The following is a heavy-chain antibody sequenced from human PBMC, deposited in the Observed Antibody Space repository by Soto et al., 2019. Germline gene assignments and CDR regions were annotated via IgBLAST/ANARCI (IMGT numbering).Heavy chain of an antibody. CDR2: IYHSGST. D-gene: IGHD6-13*01. CDR1: GGSVRGYY. J-gene: IGHJ4*02. CDR3: ARAAAAGTTLDY. V-gene: IGHV4-34*01. Sequence: SETLSLTCAVYGGSVRGYYWSWIRQPPGKGLEWIGEIYHSGSTNYNPSIKSRVTISVDKSKNQFSLKLSSVTAADTAVYYCARAAAAGTTLDYWGQGTLVTVS.